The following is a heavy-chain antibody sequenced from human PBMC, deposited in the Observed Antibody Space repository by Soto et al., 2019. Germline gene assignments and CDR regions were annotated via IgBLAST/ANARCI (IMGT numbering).Heavy chain of an antibody. D-gene: IGHD2-15*01. V-gene: IGHV4-59*01. Sequence: RWILKKKRKGLEWIGYIYYSGSTNYNPSLKSRVTISVDTSKNQFSLKLSSVTAADTAVYYCARGVVVVAATKDYYYYYMDVWGKGTTVTVSS. J-gene: IGHJ6*03. CDR2: IYYSGST. CDR3: ARGVVVVAATKDYYYYYMDV.